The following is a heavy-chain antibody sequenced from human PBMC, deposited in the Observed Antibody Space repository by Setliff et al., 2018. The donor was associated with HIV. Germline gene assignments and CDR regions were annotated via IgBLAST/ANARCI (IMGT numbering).Heavy chain of an antibody. CDR2: ISDDTTNK. V-gene: IGHV3-30*03. J-gene: IGHJ4*02. CDR3: TTLPTIFGVEKFDY. D-gene: IGHD3-3*01. CDR1: GFIFRNYG. Sequence: GGSLRLSCAASGFIFRNYGMHWVRQAPGKGLEWVAVISDDTTNKYYSDSVEGRFTISRDDTKNTLFLQMNDLRPEDTAAYYCTTLPTIFGVEKFDYWGQGALVTVSS.